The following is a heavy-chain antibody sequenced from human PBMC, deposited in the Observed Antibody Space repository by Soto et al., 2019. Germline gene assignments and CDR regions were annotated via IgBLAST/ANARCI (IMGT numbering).Heavy chain of an antibody. CDR1: GGSISSGGYS. Sequence: QLQLQESGSGLVKPSQTLSLTCAVSGGSISSGGYSWSWIRQPPGKGLEWIGYIYLTGNTYFNPSLKSRVTISVDRSKNQFSLKLSSVTAADTAVYCCARAVPHALRGAAFDIWGQGTMVTVSS. D-gene: IGHD4-17*01. CDR2: IYLTGNT. CDR3: ARAVPHALRGAAFDI. J-gene: IGHJ3*02. V-gene: IGHV4-30-2*01.